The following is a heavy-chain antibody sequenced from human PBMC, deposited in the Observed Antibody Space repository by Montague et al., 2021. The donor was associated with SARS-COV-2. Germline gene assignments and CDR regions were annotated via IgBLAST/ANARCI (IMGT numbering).Heavy chain of an antibody. V-gene: IGHV2-5*01. Sequence: PTQTLTLTCTFSGFSLSTSGVGVVWIRQPPGKALEWLALIYWYDDKRYSPSLKSRLTITKDTSKNQVVLTMTNMDPVDTATYYCAHRRPLYYYDSSLSTFDYWGQGTLVTVSS. CDR1: GFSLSTSGVG. CDR3: AHRRPLYYYDSSLSTFDY. CDR2: IYWYDDK. J-gene: IGHJ4*02. D-gene: IGHD3-22*01.